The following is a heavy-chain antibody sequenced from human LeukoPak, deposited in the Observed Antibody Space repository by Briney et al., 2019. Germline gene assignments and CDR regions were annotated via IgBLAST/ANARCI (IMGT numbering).Heavy chain of an antibody. Sequence: PGGSLRLPCAASGFTFSRYAMSWVRQGPGKGLEWVCGISSSGESPYYADSVEGRFTISRDNSKNMLYLEINSLRAEDTALYYCAKKSRDGYNPFDYLGQGTLVTVSS. D-gene: IGHD5-24*01. CDR2: ISSSGESP. CDR1: GFTFSRYA. V-gene: IGHV3-23*01. J-gene: IGHJ4*02. CDR3: AKKSRDGYNPFDY.